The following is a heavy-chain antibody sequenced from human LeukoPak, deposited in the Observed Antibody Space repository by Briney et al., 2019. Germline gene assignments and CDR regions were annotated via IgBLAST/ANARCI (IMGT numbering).Heavy chain of an antibody. J-gene: IGHJ6*03. CDR1: GDSISDYS. Sequence: PSETLSLTCTVSGDSISDYSWMWIRQPPEKGLEWIGFIKSSGNTKYNPSLRSRVSISADTSKNQLSLKVTSVTAADTAVYFCARRVTSYAVRPNIYHYTDAWGKGTTVTVSS. CDR2: IKSSGNT. V-gene: IGHV4-4*08. D-gene: IGHD2-2*01. CDR3: ARRVTSYAVRPNIYHYTDA.